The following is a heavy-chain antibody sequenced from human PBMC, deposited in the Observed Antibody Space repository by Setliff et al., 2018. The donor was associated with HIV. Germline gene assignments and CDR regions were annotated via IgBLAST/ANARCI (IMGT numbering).Heavy chain of an antibody. CDR1: GDSISSGSHY. J-gene: IGHJ4*02. V-gene: IGHV4-61*09. Sequence: PSETLSLTCTVSGDSISSGSHYWSWIRQPAGKGLEWIGHIYTGGNANYNPSLQSRVTISVDTSKNQFSLMLGSMTAADTAVYYCARERLSRLGFDYWGQGTLVTVLL. CDR2: IYTGGNA. D-gene: IGHD1-1*01. CDR3: ARERLSRLGFDY.